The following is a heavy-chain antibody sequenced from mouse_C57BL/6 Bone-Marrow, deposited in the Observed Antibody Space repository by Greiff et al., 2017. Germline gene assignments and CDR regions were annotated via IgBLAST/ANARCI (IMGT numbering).Heavy chain of an antibody. D-gene: IGHD2-4*01. CDR2: FYPRSGNT. V-gene: IGHV1-81*01. CDR1: GYTFTSYG. J-gene: IGHJ3*01. Sequence: VQLQQSGAELARSGASVKLSCKASGYTFTSYGISWVKQRTGQGLEWIGDFYPRSGNTYYNEKFKGKATLTADKSSSTAYMELRSLTSEYSAVYFCARSGDYDGVWFDYWGQGTLVKVSA. CDR3: ARSGDYDGVWFDY.